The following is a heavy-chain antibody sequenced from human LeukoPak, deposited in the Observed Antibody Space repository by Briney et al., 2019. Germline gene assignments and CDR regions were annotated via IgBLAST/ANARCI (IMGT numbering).Heavy chain of an antibody. Sequence: PGGSLRLSCAASGFTFDDYAMHWVRQAPGKGLEWVSLISWDGGSTYYADSVKGRFTISRDNSKNSLYLQMNSLRAEDTALYYCAKRSMYSSGGDAFDIWGQGTMVTISS. CDR1: GFTFDDYA. J-gene: IGHJ3*02. CDR3: AKRSMYSSGGDAFDI. D-gene: IGHD6-19*01. V-gene: IGHV3-43D*03. CDR2: ISWDGGST.